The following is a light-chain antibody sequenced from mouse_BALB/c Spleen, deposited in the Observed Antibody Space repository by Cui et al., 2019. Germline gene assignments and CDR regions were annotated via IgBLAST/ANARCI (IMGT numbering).Light chain of an antibody. J-gene: IGKJ4*01. CDR2: LTS. Sequence: QIVLTQSPALMSASPGEKVTMTCSASSSVSYMYWYQQKPRSSPKPWIYLTSNLASGVPARFSGSGSGTSYSLTISSMEAEDDATYYCQQWSSNPFTFGSGTKLEIK. CDR3: QQWSSNPFT. V-gene: IGKV4-68*01. CDR1: SSVSY.